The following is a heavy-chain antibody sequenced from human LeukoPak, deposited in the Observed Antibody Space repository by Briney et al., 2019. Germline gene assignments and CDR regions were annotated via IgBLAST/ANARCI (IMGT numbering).Heavy chain of an antibody. CDR3: ARGYCSGGSCYSNWFDP. J-gene: IGHJ5*02. CDR2: IIPILGIA. Sequence: SVKVSCKASGGTFSSYAISWVRQAPGQGLEWMGRIIPILGIANYAQKFQCRVTITADKSTSTAYMELSSLRSEDTAVYYCARGYCSGGSCYSNWFDPWGQGTLVTVSS. V-gene: IGHV1-69*04. CDR1: GGTFSSYA. D-gene: IGHD2-15*01.